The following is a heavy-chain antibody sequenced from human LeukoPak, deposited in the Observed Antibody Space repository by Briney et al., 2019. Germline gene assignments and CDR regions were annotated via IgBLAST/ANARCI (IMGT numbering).Heavy chain of an antibody. CDR1: GFTFSHYA. J-gene: IGHJ5*02. CDR3: AKSLRIVVVPAAGPWFDP. Sequence: PGGSLRLSCAASGFTFSHYAMHWVRQAPGKGLEWVAFIHYDGSNKHYADSVKGRFTISRDNSKNTLYLQMNSLRAEDTAVYYCAKSLRIVVVPAAGPWFDPWGQGTLVTVSS. V-gene: IGHV3-30*02. CDR2: IHYDGSNK. D-gene: IGHD2-2*01.